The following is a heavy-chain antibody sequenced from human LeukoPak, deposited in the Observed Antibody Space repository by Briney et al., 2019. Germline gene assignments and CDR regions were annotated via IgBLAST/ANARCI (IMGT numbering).Heavy chain of an antibody. V-gene: IGHV3-7*01. D-gene: IGHD7-27*01. CDR3: AKTGERDY. J-gene: IGHJ4*02. CDR2: IKEDGSEK. Sequence: GGSLRLSCTASGFTFSKSWMSWVRQAPGKEPEWVANIKEDGSEKYYVDSVKGRFTISRDNDQNTLYLQMNSLRGEDTAVYYCAKTGERDYWGQGTLVTVSS. CDR1: GFTFSKSW.